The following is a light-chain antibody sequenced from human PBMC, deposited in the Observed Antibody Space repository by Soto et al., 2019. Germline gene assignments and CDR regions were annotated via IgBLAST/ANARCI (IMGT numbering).Light chain of an antibody. V-gene: IGKV3D-15*01. CDR1: QSVSSSY. CDR3: PHYKKWPLA. J-gene: IGKJ4*01. CDR2: GAS. Sequence: EIVMTQSPATLSVSPGERATLSCRASQSVSSSYLAWYQQKPGQAPRLLIYGASSRATGIPDRFSGSGSGTDFTLPLSTMPYEAFAVYSCPHYKKWPLAFGGGTKVDIK.